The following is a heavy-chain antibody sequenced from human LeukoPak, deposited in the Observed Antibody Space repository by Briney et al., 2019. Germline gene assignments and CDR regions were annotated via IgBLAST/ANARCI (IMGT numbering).Heavy chain of an antibody. D-gene: IGHD5-18*01. CDR3: ARALRCSYGYFEVLGAFDI. V-gene: IGHV4-59*01. CDR2: IYYSGST. CDR1: GGSISSYY. J-gene: IGHJ3*02. Sequence: PSETLSLTCTVSGGSISSYYWSWIRQPPGKGLEWIGYIYYSGSTNYNPSLKSRVTISVDTSKNQFSLKLSSVTAADTAVYYCARALRCSYGYFEVLGAFDIWGQGTMVTVSS.